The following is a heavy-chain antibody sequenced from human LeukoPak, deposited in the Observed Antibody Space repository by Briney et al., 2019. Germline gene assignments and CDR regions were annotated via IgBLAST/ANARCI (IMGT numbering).Heavy chain of an antibody. Sequence: PSETLSLTCTVSGGSISSYYWSWIRQPPGKGLEWIGYIYYSGSTNYNPSLKSRVTISVDTSKNQFSLKLSSVTAADTAVYYCASSPYSSGWPDAFDIWGQGTMVTVSS. V-gene: IGHV4-59*08. CDR1: GGSISSYY. CDR3: ASSPYSSGWPDAFDI. J-gene: IGHJ3*02. CDR2: IYYSGST. D-gene: IGHD6-19*01.